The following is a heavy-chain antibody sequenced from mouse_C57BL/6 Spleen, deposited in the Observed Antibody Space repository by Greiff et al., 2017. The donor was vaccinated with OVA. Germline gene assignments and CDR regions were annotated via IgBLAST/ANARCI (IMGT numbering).Heavy chain of an antibody. Sequence: EVQVVESGGGLVKPGGSLKLSCAASGFTFSSYAMSWVRQTPEKRLEWVATISDGGSYTYYPDNVKGRFTISRDNAKNNLYLQMSHLKSEDTAMYYCARDEGNYLAWFAYWGQGTLVTVSA. CDR2: ISDGGSYT. CDR3: ARDEGNYLAWFAY. D-gene: IGHD2-1*01. J-gene: IGHJ3*01. CDR1: GFTFSSYA. V-gene: IGHV5-4*01.